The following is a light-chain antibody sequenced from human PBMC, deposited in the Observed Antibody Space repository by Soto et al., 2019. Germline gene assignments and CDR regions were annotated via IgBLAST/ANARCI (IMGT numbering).Light chain of an antibody. Sequence: DIQMTQSPSSLSASVGDRVTITCRASQSLNSYLTWYQQKPGKAPKLLIYAAYSLQSGVPSRFSGSGSGTDFTLTISSLQPEDFATYDCQQSDSTPYTFGQGTKLEIK. J-gene: IGKJ2*01. CDR1: QSLNSY. V-gene: IGKV1-39*01. CDR2: AAY. CDR3: QQSDSTPYT.